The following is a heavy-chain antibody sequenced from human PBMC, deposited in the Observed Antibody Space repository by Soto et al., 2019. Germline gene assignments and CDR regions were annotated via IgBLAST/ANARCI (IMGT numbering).Heavy chain of an antibody. CDR2: TYWEDDK. Sequence: QITLKESGPTLVKPTQTLTLTCTFSGFSLSSTRVAVGWIRQPPGKALEWLALTYWEDDKRYSPVLKSRLTITKHTSKNQVLLTMTNMDPVDTATYYCAHSVVAGLGYYFDYGGQGTLVTVSS. J-gene: IGHJ4*02. CDR1: GFSLSSTRVA. CDR3: AHSVVAGLGYYFDY. D-gene: IGHD6-19*01. V-gene: IGHV2-5*02.